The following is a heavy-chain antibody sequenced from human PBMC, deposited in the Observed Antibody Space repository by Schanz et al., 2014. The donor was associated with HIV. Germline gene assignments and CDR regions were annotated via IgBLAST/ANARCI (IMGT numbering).Heavy chain of an antibody. CDR2: ISGSGGRT. Sequence: EVQLVESGGGLVQPGRSLRLSCAASGFTLSKNAMSWVRLGPGKGLEWVSGISGSGGRTYYAEFVKGRFTISRDNSKNTVLLQMNSLRAEDTALYYCAKDNGWPLASYYGMDVWGQGTTVTVSS. J-gene: IGHJ6*02. CDR1: GFTLSKNA. V-gene: IGHV3-23*04. D-gene: IGHD6-19*01. CDR3: AKDNGWPLASYYGMDV.